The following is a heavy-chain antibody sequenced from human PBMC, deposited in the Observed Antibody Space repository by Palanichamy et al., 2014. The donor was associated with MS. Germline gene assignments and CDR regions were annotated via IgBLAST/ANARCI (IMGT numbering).Heavy chain of an antibody. Sequence: EVQLVESGGGLVKPGGSLRLSCAASGFTFSSYSMNWVRQAPGKGLEWVSSISRDSSCIYYADSLKGRFTISRDNAKNSLYLQMSSLRAEDTAVYYCARVSVPAHPNYSGYDWWPFDIWGQGTMVTVSS. J-gene: IGHJ3*02. V-gene: IGHV3-21*01. D-gene: IGHD5-12*01. CDR2: ISRDSSCI. CDR1: GFTFSSYS. CDR3: ARVSVPAHPNYSGYDWWPFDI.